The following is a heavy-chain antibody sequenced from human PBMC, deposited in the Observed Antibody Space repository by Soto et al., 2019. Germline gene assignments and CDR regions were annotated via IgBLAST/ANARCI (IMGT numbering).Heavy chain of an antibody. CDR3: ARDSLSQQANHRWGGGCMDV. Sequence: QVQLQESGPGLVKPSQTLSLTCVVSGGSISNGGYYWSWIRQHPGKGLEWIGAIYFSGSTYYNPYLKSRVTISVATPKNQFSLKLSSVTAADTAVYSCARDSLSQQANHRWGGGCMDVWGKGTTVTVSS. J-gene: IGHJ6*03. CDR1: GGSISNGGYY. V-gene: IGHV4-31*11. D-gene: IGHD3-16*01. CDR2: IYFSGST.